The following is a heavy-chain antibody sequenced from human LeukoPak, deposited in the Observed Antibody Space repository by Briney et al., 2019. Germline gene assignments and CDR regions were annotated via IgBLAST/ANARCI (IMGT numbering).Heavy chain of an antibody. CDR1: GGSVSSGSYY. Sequence: PSETLSLTCNVSGGSVSSGSYYWSWIRQPPGKGLEWIGYIYYSGSTNYNPSLKSRVTISVDTSKNQFSLKLSSVTAADTAVYYCARDPTTVTEEYYYYYGMDVWGQGTTVTVSS. D-gene: IGHD4-17*01. V-gene: IGHV4-61*01. J-gene: IGHJ6*02. CDR3: ARDPTTVTEEYYYYYGMDV. CDR2: IYYSGST.